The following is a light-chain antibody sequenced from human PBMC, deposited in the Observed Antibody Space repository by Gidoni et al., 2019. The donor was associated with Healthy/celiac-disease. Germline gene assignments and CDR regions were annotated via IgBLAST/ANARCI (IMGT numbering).Light chain of an antibody. J-gene: IGLJ3*02. Sequence: NFMLTQPHSVSESPRKTVTISCTRSSCSIASNYVQLYQQRPGSSPTTVIYEDNQRPSGVPDRFSGSIDSSSNSASLTISGLKTEDEADYYCQSYDGSDWVFGGGTKLTVL. CDR2: EDN. CDR1: SCSIASNY. CDR3: QSYDGSDWV. V-gene: IGLV6-57*01.